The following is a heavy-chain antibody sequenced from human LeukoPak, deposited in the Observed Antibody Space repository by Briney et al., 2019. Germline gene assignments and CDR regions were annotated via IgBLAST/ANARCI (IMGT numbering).Heavy chain of an antibody. CDR2: SCTGGSS. CDR3: ARDSAAGLDY. Sequence: PSESLCLTSTEPGGSISSSYWSSIWQPAGEGLYWIGRSCTGGSSNDNPSLKRRITMSVDTYKSQCSLKMSSGTAADAAEYYCARDSAAGLDYWGRGTLVTVSS. J-gene: IGHJ4*02. D-gene: IGHD6-13*01. CDR1: GGSISSSY. V-gene: IGHV4-4*07.